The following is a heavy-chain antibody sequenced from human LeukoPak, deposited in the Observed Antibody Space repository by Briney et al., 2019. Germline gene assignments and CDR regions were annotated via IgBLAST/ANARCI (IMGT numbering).Heavy chain of an antibody. CDR2: ISRSNTI. D-gene: IGHD2-2*01. CDR1: GFTFSIYS. CDR3: VRDPNALDY. Sequence: GGSLRLSCVDSGFTFSIYSMNWVRQAPGRGLDWASYISRSNTIYYGGSVRGRFTISRDNAKNALYLQMNRRRVEDTAVYHCVRDPNALDYWGQRALVTVST. V-gene: IGHV3-48*01. J-gene: IGHJ4*02.